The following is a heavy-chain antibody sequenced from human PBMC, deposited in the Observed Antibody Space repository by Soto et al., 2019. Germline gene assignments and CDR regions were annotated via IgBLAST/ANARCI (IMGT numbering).Heavy chain of an antibody. CDR2: IKEDGSEK. CDR1: GFTFSNSW. J-gene: IGHJ6*02. V-gene: IGHV3-7*03. CDR3: AKEARSDVLCDLIINQRAKIWGAAPSRGNVHYSLGMVF. Sequence: PGGSLRPSCAASGFTFSNSWMAWGRQGPGKGLEWGANIKEDGSEKNYVDSLKGRFAISRDNAKNSLYLQMTGLRADDTAVYFCAKEARSDVLCDLIINQRAKIWGAAPSRGNVHYSLGMVFWGQGTPVTVSS. D-gene: IGHD2-21*02.